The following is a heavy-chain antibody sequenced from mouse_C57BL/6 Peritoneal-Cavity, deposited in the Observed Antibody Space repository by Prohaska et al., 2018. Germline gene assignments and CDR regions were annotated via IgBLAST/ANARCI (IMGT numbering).Heavy chain of an antibody. CDR2: ISYDGSN. D-gene: IGHD2-4*01. CDR3: AREGDYGYWYVDV. CDR1: GYSITSGYY. Sequence: DVQLQESGPGLVKPSQSLSLTCSVTGYSITSGYYWNWIRQFPGNKIEWMGYISYDGSNNYNPSLKNRISITRDTSKNQFFLKLKSVTTEDTATYYCAREGDYGYWYVDVWGTGTTVTVSS. J-gene: IGHJ1*03. V-gene: IGHV3-6*01.